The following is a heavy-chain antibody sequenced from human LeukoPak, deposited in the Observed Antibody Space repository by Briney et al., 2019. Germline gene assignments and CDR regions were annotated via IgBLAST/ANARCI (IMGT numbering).Heavy chain of an antibody. CDR1: GVSISSYY. CDR3: ARGRSSWYFFDY. V-gene: IGHV4-4*07. J-gene: IGHJ4*02. CDR2: MYPSGST. D-gene: IGHD6-13*01. Sequence: SETLSLACVVSGVSISSYYWSWIRQPVGRGLEWIGRMYPSGSTDHSPSLKNRVIISVDTSKNQLSLELSSVTAADTAVYYCARGRSSWYFFDYWGQGTLVTVS.